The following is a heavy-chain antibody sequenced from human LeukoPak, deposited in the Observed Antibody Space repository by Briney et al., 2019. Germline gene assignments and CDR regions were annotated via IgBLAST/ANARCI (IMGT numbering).Heavy chain of an antibody. J-gene: IGHJ5*02. CDR2: IIPILGIA. D-gene: IGHD3-3*01. Sequence: ASVKVSCKASGGTFSSYAISWVRQAPGQGLEWMGRIIPILGIANYAQKFQGRVTITADKSTSTAYMELSSLRSEDTAVYYCARVHREKLRFLEWLFDPWGQGTLVTVSS. V-gene: IGHV1-69*04. CDR3: ARVHREKLRFLEWLFDP. CDR1: GGTFSSYA.